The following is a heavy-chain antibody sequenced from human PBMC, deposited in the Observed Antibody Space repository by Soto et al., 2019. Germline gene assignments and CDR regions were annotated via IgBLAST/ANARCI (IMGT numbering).Heavy chain of an antibody. CDR2: IYNGGNT. CDR3: ARGGSDSYGLDV. V-gene: IGHV4-4*07. D-gene: IGHD3-10*01. J-gene: IGHJ6*02. CDR1: GGSISSYY. Sequence: PSETLSLTCTVSGGSISSYYWSRIRQSAGKGLEWIGRIYNGGNTQYNPSLKSRVTMSADTSKNQFSLRLNSVTAADTAVYYCARGGSDSYGLDVWGQGTTVTVSS.